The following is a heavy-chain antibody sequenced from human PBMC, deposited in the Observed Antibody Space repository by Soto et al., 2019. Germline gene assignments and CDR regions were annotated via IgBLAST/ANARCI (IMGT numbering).Heavy chain of an antibody. J-gene: IGHJ4*02. V-gene: IGHV3-23*01. CDR3: ARGFSAGKGSPSDF. D-gene: IGHD6-13*01. CDR2: IGGSGGST. CDR1: GFTFSSFA. Sequence: LRLSCAASGFTFSSFAISWVRQAPGKGLDWVSAIGGSGGSTYSADSVKGRFTISRDNSKNTLYLQMSSLRAEDTAVYYCARGFSAGKGSPSDFWGQGSLVTVSS.